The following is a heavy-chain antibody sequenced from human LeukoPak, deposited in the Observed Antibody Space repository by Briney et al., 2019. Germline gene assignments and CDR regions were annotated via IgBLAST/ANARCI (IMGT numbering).Heavy chain of an antibody. J-gene: IGHJ4*02. CDR2: MRQDGSEK. Sequence: SGGSLRLSCAASGFTFSNYWMTWVRQAPGKGLEWVANMRQDGSEKYYVDSVKGRFTISRDNARNSLYLQMNSLRAEDTAVYCCARVTYGDYYWGQGTLVTVSS. CDR3: ARVTYGDYY. D-gene: IGHD4-17*01. V-gene: IGHV3-7*05. CDR1: GFTFSNYW.